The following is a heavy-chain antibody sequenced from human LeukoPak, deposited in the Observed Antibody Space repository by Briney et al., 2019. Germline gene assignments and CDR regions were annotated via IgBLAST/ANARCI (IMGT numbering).Heavy chain of an antibody. V-gene: IGHV4-34*01. Sequence: PSETLSLTCAVYGGSFSGYYWSWIRQPPGKGLEWIGEINHSGSTNYNPSLMSRVTISVDTSKNQFPLKLSSVTAADTAVYYCARQLYNWFDPWGQGTLVTVSS. CDR1: GGSFSGYY. CDR3: ARQLYNWFDP. J-gene: IGHJ5*02. CDR2: INHSGST.